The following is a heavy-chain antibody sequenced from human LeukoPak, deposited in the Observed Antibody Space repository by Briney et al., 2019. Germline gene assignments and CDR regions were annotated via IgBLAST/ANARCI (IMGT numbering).Heavy chain of an antibody. V-gene: IGHV3-30*18. CDR1: GFTFSSYG. Sequence: PGRSLRLSCAASGFTFSSYGMHWVRQAPGKGLEWVAVISYDGSNKYYADSVKGRFTISRDNSKNTLYLQMNRLRAEDTAVYYCAKEGYYYDSSGFPYFDYWGQGTLVTVSS. CDR2: ISYDGSNK. J-gene: IGHJ4*02. D-gene: IGHD3-22*01. CDR3: AKEGYYYDSSGFPYFDY.